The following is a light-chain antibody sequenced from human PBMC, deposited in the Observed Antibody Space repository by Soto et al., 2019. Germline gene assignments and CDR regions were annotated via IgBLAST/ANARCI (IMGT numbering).Light chain of an antibody. J-gene: IGKJ5*01. Sequence: DIQMTQSPSTLSASVGDRVTITCRASQSISSWLAWYQQKPGKAPKLLIYDASSLESGVPSRFSGSRSGTEFTLTVSSLQPEDFATYYCQQYNDSFPYTFGQGTRLEIK. CDR1: QSISSW. CDR2: DAS. V-gene: IGKV1-5*01. CDR3: QQYNDSFPYT.